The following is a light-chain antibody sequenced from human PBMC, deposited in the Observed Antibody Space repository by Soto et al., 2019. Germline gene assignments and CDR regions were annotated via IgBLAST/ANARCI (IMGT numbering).Light chain of an antibody. J-gene: IGLJ1*01. CDR1: SSNIGSNT. Sequence: QSVLTQPPSASGAPGQRVTISCSGSSSNIGSNTVNWYQELPGTAPKLRIYSSNQRPSGVPDRLSGSKSGTSASLAISGLQSEDEADYYCAAWDDSLNPLCVFGTGTKVPV. CDR2: SSN. V-gene: IGLV1-44*01. CDR3: AAWDDSLNPLCV.